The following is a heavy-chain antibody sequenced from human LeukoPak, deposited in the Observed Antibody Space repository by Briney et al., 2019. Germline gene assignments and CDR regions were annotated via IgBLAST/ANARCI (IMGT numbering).Heavy chain of an antibody. V-gene: IGHV4-39*07. D-gene: IGHD6-13*01. CDR1: GGSISTGAYY. CDR2: IYYSGTT. Sequence: PSETLSLTCSVSGGSISTGAYYWGWIRQPPGKGLEWIGSIYYSGTTYYNPSLKSRVTMSVDTSKNQFSLTLSSVTAADTAVYYCARFRGIAAAGTELDYWGQGTLVTVSS. CDR3: ARFRGIAAAGTELDY. J-gene: IGHJ4*02.